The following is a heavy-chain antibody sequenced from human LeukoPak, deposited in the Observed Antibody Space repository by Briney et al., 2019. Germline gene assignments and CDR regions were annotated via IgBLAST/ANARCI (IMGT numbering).Heavy chain of an antibody. CDR2: ISGSGGST. CDR3: AREGAVAGLDY. Sequence: GGSLRLSCAGYGFTFRSYAMSWVRQAPGKGLEWVSVISGSGGSTYYADSVKGRFTISRDNSKNALYLQMNSLRAEDTAVYYCAREGAVAGLDYWGQGTLVTVSS. CDR1: GFTFRSYA. V-gene: IGHV3-23*01. J-gene: IGHJ4*02. D-gene: IGHD6-19*01.